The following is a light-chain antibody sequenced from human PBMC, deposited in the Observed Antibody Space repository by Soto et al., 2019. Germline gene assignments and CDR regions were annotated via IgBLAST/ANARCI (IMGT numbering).Light chain of an antibody. CDR2: GAS. V-gene: IGKV3-20*01. Sequence: EIVLTQSPGTLSLSPGERATLSCRASQSVRSSYLAWYQQKPGQAPRLLIYGASSRATGIPDRFSGGGSGTDFTLTISRLEPEDLAVYYCQQYGSSPWTFGQGTKVEIK. J-gene: IGKJ1*01. CDR3: QQYGSSPWT. CDR1: QSVRSSY.